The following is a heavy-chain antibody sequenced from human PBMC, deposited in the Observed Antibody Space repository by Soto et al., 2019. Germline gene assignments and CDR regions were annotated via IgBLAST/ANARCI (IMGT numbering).Heavy chain of an antibody. Sequence: ASVKVSCKASGGTFSSYTISWVRQAPGQGLEWMGRIIPILGIANYAQKFQGRVTITADKSTSTAYMELSSLGSRDTAVYYCARANDEFDIVATNHDQYYYYYMEVWGKGTTVTVSS. CDR3: ARANDEFDIVATNHDQYYYYYMEV. J-gene: IGHJ6*03. CDR1: GGTFSSYT. CDR2: IIPILGIA. D-gene: IGHD5-12*01. V-gene: IGHV1-69*02.